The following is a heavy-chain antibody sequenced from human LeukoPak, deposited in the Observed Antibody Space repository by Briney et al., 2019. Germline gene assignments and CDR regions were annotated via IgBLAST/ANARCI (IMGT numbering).Heavy chain of an antibody. Sequence: PGGSLRLSCAASGFTFSSYGMHWVRQAPGKGLEWVAFIRYDGSNKYYADSVKGRFTISRDSSKNTLYLQMNSLRAEDTAVYYCAKDLEALTLDAFDIWGQGTMVTVSS. CDR1: GFTFSSYG. D-gene: IGHD1-14*01. CDR3: AKDLEALTLDAFDI. CDR2: IRYDGSNK. J-gene: IGHJ3*02. V-gene: IGHV3-30*02.